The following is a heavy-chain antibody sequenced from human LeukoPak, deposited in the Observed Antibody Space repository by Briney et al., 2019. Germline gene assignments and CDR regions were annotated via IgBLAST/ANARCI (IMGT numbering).Heavy chain of an antibody. CDR3: ARDHYDFWSGYYRENWFDP. CDR2: IYTSGST. J-gene: IGHJ5*02. V-gene: IGHV4-61*02. D-gene: IGHD3-3*01. CDR1: GGSISSGSYY. Sequence: PSQTLSLTCTVSGGSISSGSYYWSWIRQPAGKGLEWIGRIYTSGSTNYNPSLKSRVTISVDTSKNQFSLKLSSVTAADTAVYYCARDHYDFWSGYYRENWFDPWGRGTLVTVSS.